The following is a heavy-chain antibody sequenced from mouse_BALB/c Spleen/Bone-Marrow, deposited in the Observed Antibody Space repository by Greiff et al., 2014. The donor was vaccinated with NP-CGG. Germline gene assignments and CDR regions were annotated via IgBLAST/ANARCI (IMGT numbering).Heavy chain of an antibody. V-gene: IGHV14-4*02. CDR2: IDPENGDT. CDR1: GFNIKDYY. CDR3: NARGDYDFDYFDY. J-gene: IGHJ2*01. D-gene: IGHD2-4*01. Sequence: AQLQQSGAELVRSGASVKLSCTASGFNIKDYYMHWVKQRSEQGLEWIGWIDPENGDTEYAPKFQGKATMTADTSSNTAYLQLSSLTSEDTAVYYCNARGDYDFDYFDYWGQGTTLTVSS.